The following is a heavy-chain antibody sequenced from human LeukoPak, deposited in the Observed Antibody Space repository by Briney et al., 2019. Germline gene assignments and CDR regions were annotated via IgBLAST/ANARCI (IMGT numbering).Heavy chain of an antibody. CDR1: GFTFSSYS. D-gene: IGHD3-10*01. V-gene: IGHV3-21*01. Sequence: PGGSLRLSCAASGFTFSSYSINWVRQAPGKGLEWVSSISSSGNYIFYADSVKGRFTISRDNAKNSLYLQMNSLRADDTAVYYCARGRGAKRPPDYWGQGTLVTVSS. J-gene: IGHJ4*02. CDR3: ARGRGAKRPPDY. CDR2: ISSSGNYI.